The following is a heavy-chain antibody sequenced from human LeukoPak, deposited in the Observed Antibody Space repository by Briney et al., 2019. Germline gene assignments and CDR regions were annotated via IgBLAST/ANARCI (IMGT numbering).Heavy chain of an antibody. J-gene: IGHJ4*02. CDR1: GGSTSSYY. CDR3: ARHSYDLYYFDS. CDR2: ISYSGST. D-gene: IGHD5-18*01. Sequence: SETLSLTCTVSGGSTSSYYWSWIRQPPGKGLEWVGYISYSGSTNYNPSLKSRVTISGDTSKKQFSLKLSSVNAADTAVYHCARHSYDLYYFDSWGQGTLVTVSS. V-gene: IGHV4-59*01.